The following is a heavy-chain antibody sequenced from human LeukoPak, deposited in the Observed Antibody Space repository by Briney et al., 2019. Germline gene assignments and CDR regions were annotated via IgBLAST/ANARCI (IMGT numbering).Heavy chain of an antibody. CDR1: GYTLTVLS. CDR2: FDPEDGET. D-gene: IGHD1-26*01. CDR3: ATSSGELLGREFDY. V-gene: IGHV1-24*01. Sequence: GASVKVSCKVSGYTLTVLSMHWVRQAPGKGLEWMGGFDPEDGETIYAEKFQGRVTMTEDTSIETAYMELSSLRSEDTAVYYCATSSGELLGREFDYWGQGTLVTVPS. J-gene: IGHJ4*02.